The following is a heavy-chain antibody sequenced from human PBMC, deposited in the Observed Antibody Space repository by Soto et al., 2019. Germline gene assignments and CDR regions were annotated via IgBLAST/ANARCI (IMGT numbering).Heavy chain of an antibody. CDR3: ASCSSGWFDY. V-gene: IGHV3-53*01. J-gene: IGHJ5*01. CDR2: IYSGGST. Sequence: PGGSLRLSCAASGFTVSSNYMSWVRQAPGKGLEWVSVIYSGGSTYYADSVKGRFAISRDNSKNTLYLQMNSLRAEDTAVYYCASCSSGWFDYWGQGTLVTVSS. D-gene: IGHD6-19*01. CDR1: GFTVSSNY.